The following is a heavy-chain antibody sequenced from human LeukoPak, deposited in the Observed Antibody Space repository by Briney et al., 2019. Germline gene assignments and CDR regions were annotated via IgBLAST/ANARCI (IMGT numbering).Heavy chain of an antibody. CDR3: AKDHQLRYFDWFTESGFDY. V-gene: IGHV3-23*01. CDR2: ISGSGGNT. Sequence: PGGSLRLPCAASGFTFSSYAMSWVRQAPGKGLEWVSSISGSGGNTYYADSVKGRFTISRDNSKNTLYLQMNSLRAEDTAVYYCAKDHQLRYFDWFTESGFDYWGQGTLVTVSS. D-gene: IGHD3-9*01. CDR1: GFTFSSYA. J-gene: IGHJ4*02.